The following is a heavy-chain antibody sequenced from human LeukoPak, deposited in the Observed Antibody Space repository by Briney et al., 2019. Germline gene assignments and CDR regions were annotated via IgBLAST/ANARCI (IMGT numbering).Heavy chain of an antibody. V-gene: IGHV4-34*01. CDR3: ARVRSGSYYYLRAFDI. D-gene: IGHD1-26*01. Sequence: PSETLSLTCAVYGGSFSGYYWSWIRQPPGKGLEWIGEINHSGSTNYNPTLKNRVTISVDTSKNQYSLKLSSVTAADTAVYYCARVRSGSYYYLRAFDIWGQGTMVTVSS. CDR2: INHSGST. J-gene: IGHJ3*02. CDR1: GGSFSGYY.